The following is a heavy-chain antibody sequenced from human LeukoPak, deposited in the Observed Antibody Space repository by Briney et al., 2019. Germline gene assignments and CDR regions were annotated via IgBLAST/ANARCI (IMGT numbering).Heavy chain of an antibody. D-gene: IGHD2-8*01. CDR1: GFTFSSYA. J-gene: IGHJ4*02. CDR2: ISDSGDYT. Sequence: PGGSLLHSCAGSGFTFSSYAMSWVRQAPGQGLEWVSVISDSGDYTSYADSVRGRFTISRDNSRNTLYLQMISLRPEDTAVYYCAKDTSIGKYCTNGVSPPFDYWGQGTLDTVSS. CDR3: AKDTSIGKYCTNGVSPPFDY. V-gene: IGHV3-23*01.